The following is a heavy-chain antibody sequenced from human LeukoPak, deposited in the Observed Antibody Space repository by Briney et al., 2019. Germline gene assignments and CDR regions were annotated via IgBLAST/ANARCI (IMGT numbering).Heavy chain of an antibody. Sequence: PSETLSLTCAVYGGSFSGYYWSWIRQPPGKGLEWIGEINHSGSTNYNPSLKSRVTISVDTSKNQFSLKLSSVTAADTAVYYCARGASSAVGATRLFDYWGQGTLVNVSS. V-gene: IGHV4-34*01. D-gene: IGHD1-26*01. CDR2: INHSGST. J-gene: IGHJ4*02. CDR3: ARGASSAVGATRLFDY. CDR1: GGSFSGYY.